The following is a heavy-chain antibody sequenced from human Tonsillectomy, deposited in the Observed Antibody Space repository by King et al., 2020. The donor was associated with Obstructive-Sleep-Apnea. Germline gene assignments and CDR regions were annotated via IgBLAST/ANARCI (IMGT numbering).Heavy chain of an antibody. D-gene: IGHD3-3*01. J-gene: IGHJ6*02. CDR1: GFTFSSYW. CDR2: IKQDGSEK. CDR3: SRDLMGITIFGVVGGMDV. V-gene: IGHV3-7*03. Sequence: VQLVESGGGLVQPGGSLRLSCAASGFTFSSYWMSWVRQAPGKGLEGVANIKQDGSEKYYVDSVKGRFTISRDNAKNSLYLQMNSLGAEDTAVYYWSRDLMGITIFGVVGGMDVWGQGTTVTVSS.